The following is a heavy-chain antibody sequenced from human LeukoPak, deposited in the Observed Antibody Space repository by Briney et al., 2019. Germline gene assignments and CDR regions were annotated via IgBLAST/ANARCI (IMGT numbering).Heavy chain of an antibody. Sequence: ASVKVYCKASGYTFTGYYMHWVRQAPGQGLEWMGWINPNSGGTNYAQKFQGRVTMTRDTSISTAYMELSRLRSDDTAVYYCARGMYYDSSGYRRGWGQGTLVTVFS. CDR3: ARGMYYDSSGYRRG. CDR1: GYTFTGYY. V-gene: IGHV1-2*02. CDR2: INPNSGGT. J-gene: IGHJ4*02. D-gene: IGHD3-22*01.